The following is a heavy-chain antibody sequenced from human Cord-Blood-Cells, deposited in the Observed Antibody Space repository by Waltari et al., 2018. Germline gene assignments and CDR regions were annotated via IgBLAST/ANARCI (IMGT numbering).Heavy chain of an antibody. CDR3: ARAASGSYYYYYYGMDV. D-gene: IGHD1-26*01. CDR1: GGSISSYY. CDR2: IYYSGSN. V-gene: IGHV4-59*01. Sequence: QVQLQESGPGLVKPSETLSLTCTVSGGSISSYYWSWIRQPPGKGLEWIGYIYYSGSNNYNPSLKSRVTISVDTSKNQFSLKLSSVTAADTAVYYCARAASGSYYYYYYGMDVWGQGTTVTVSS. J-gene: IGHJ6*02.